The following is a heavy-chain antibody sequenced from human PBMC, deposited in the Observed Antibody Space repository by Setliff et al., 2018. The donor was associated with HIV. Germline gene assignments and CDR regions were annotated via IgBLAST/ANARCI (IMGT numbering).Heavy chain of an antibody. CDR1: GGSISSDY. J-gene: IGHJ4*02. CDR2: IYTSGST. V-gene: IGHV4-4*08. D-gene: IGHD6-19*01. CDR3: ARGRGIAVAGAGFDY. Sequence: PSETLSLTCTVSGGSISSDYWSWIRQPPGKGLEWIGYIYTSGSTNYNPSLKSRVTISVDTSKNQFSLKLSSVTAADTAVYYCARGRGIAVAGAGFDYWGQGTLVTVSS.